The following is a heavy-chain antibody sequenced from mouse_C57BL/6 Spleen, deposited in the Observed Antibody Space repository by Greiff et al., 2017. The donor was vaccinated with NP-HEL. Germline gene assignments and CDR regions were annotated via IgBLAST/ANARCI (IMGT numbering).Heavy chain of an antibody. J-gene: IGHJ3*01. Sequence: EVQVVESGPGLVKPSQSLSLTCSVTGYSVTSGYYWNWIRQFPGNKLEWMGYISYDGSNNYNPSLKNRISITRDTSKNQFFLKLNSVTTEDTATYYCAREGDYDGIAYWGQGTLVTVSA. CDR2: ISYDGSN. D-gene: IGHD2-4*01. CDR1: GYSVTSGYY. CDR3: AREGDYDGIAY. V-gene: IGHV3-6*01.